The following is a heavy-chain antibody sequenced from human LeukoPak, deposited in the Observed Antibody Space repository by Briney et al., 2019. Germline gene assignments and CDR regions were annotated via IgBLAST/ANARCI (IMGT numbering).Heavy chain of an antibody. J-gene: IGHJ6*03. CDR2: ISTSGST. V-gene: IGHV4-4*07. CDR1: GGSISSYY. Sequence: SETLSLTCTVSGGSISSYYWSWIRQPAGKGLEWIGRISTSGSTNYNPSLKSRVTISVDTSKNQFSLKLSSVTAADTAVYYCATSAAVYYSNKYYYYMDVWGKGTTVTVSS. D-gene: IGHD4-11*01. CDR3: ATSAAVYYSNKYYYYMDV.